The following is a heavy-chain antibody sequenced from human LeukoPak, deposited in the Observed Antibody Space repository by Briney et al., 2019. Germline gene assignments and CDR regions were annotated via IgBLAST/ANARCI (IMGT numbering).Heavy chain of an antibody. CDR3: ARDSVSRRYFDL. CDR1: GGTFSSYA. J-gene: IGHJ2*01. V-gene: IGHV1-69*01. D-gene: IGHD5/OR15-5a*01. CDR2: IIPIFGTA. Sequence: SVKVSCKASGGTFSSYAISWVRQAPGQGLEWMGGIIPIFGTANYAQKFQGRVTITADESTSTGYMELSSLRSEDTAVYYCARDSVSRRYFDLWGRGTLVTVSS.